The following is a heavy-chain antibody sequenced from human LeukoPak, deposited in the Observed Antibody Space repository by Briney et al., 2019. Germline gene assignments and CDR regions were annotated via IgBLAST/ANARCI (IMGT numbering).Heavy chain of an antibody. J-gene: IGHJ4*02. CDR3: ARVGYSSSWYDPPDFDY. Sequence: SETLSLTCAVYGGFFSGYYWSWIRQPPGKGLEWIGEINHSGSTNYNPSLKSRVTISVDTSKNQFSLKLSSVTAADTAVYYCARVGYSSSWYDPPDFDYWGQGTLVTVSS. V-gene: IGHV4-34*01. CDR2: INHSGST. D-gene: IGHD6-13*01. CDR1: GGFFSGYY.